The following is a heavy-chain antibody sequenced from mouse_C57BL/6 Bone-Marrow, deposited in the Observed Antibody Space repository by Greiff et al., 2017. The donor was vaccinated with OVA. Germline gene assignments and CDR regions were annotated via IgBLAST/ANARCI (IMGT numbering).Heavy chain of an antibody. J-gene: IGHJ3*01. Sequence: VQLQQSGPELVKPGASVTISCKASGYAFSSSWMHWVKQRPGKGLEWIGRIYPGDGDTTYNGKFKGKATLTADKSSSTAYMQLSSLTSEDSAVYFCARRGFAYWGQGTLVTVSA. CDR2: IYPGDGDT. V-gene: IGHV1-82*01. CDR1: GYAFSSSW. CDR3: ARRGFAY.